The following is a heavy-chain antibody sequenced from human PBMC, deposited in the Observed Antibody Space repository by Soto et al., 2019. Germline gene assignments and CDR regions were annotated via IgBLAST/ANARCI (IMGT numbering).Heavy chain of an antibody. CDR1: GGTFSSYA. CDR2: IIPIFGTA. V-gene: IGHV1-69*06. CDR3: AREMVIVVVPAATYWFDP. Sequence: SVKVSCKASGGTFSSYAISWVRQAPGQGLEWMGGIIPIFGTANYAQKFQGRVTITADKSTSTAYMELSSLRSEDTAVYYCAREMVIVVVPAATYWFDPWGQGTLVTVSS. D-gene: IGHD2-2*03. J-gene: IGHJ5*02.